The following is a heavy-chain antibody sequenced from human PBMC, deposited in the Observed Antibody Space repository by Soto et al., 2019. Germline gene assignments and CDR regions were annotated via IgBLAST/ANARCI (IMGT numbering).Heavy chain of an antibody. Sequence: QVQLVQSGAEVKKPGSSVKVSCEASGGSFISYSFTWVRQAPGQGLAWMGRIIPIQGTASYALKFQDRVTITADRSTKTVYMELRSLRPEDTALYFCAKSLLFVDHAYMDVWGKGTTVTVSS. CDR1: GGSFISYS. CDR2: IIPIQGTA. D-gene: IGHD2-21*01. J-gene: IGHJ6*03. CDR3: AKSLLFVDHAYMDV. V-gene: IGHV1-69*08.